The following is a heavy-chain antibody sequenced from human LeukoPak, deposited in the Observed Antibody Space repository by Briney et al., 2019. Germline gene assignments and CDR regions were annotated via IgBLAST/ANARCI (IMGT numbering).Heavy chain of an antibody. CDR1: GYTFTGYY. V-gene: IGHV1-2*02. Sequence: ASVKVSCKSSGYTFTGYYMHWLRQAPGQGLEWMGWINPNSGGTNYAQKFQCRVTMTRDTAISTAYMELSRLRSDDTAVYYCARGATKGPHSYPTGWGQGTLVTVSS. J-gene: IGHJ4*02. D-gene: IGHD5-18*01. CDR2: INPNSGGT. CDR3: ARGATKGPHSYPTG.